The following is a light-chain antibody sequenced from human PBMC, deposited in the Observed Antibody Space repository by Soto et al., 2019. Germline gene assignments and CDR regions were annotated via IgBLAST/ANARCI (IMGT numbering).Light chain of an antibody. CDR2: DNI. CDR3: QSYDSSLSAPYV. Sequence: QTVLTQPPSVSGAPGQRVTLSCTGGGSQIGAGYDVHWYQLLPGTAPKLLIYDNINRPSGVPDRFSGSKSGTSASLAITGLQAEDEADHYCQSYDSSLSAPYVFGTGTKVTVL. J-gene: IGLJ1*01. CDR1: GSQIGAGYD. V-gene: IGLV1-40*01.